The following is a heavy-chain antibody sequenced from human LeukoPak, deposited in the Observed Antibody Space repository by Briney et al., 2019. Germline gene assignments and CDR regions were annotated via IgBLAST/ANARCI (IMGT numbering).Heavy chain of an antibody. V-gene: IGHV1-2*02. CDR2: INPNSGGT. D-gene: IGHD3-10*01. Sequence: ASVKVSCKASGYTFTGYYMHWVRQAPGQGLEWMGWINPNSGGTNYAQKFQGRVTMTRDTSISTAYMELSRLRSDDTAVYYCATDGSGSYHKKAHYYYYYMDVWGKGTTVTVSS. J-gene: IGHJ6*03. CDR1: GYTFTGYY. CDR3: ATDGSGSYHKKAHYYYYYMDV.